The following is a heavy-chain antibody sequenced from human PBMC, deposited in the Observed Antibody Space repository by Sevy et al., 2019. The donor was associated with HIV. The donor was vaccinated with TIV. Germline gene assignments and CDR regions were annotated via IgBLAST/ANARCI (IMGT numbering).Heavy chain of an antibody. Sequence: GGSLRLSCTASGFTFGDYCMSWVRQAPGKGLEWVAFLKSDVYGGTVDDAASVRGRFVISRDDYKTIAYLEMNDLKTEDTSVYYCTRWKAAQSIFDYWGQGALVTVSS. J-gene: IGHJ4*02. D-gene: IGHD1-1*01. CDR2: LKSDVYGGTV. V-gene: IGHV3-49*04. CDR3: TRWKAAQSIFDY. CDR1: GFTFGDYC.